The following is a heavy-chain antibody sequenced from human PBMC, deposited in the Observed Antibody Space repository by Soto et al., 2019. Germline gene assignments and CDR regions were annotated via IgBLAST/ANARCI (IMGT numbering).Heavy chain of an antibody. V-gene: IGHV3-15*07. J-gene: IGHJ4*02. D-gene: IGHD6-19*01. Sequence: EVQLVESGGGLVKPGGSLRLSCAASGFTFSNAWMNWVRQAPGKGLEWVGRIKSKTDGGTTDYAAPVKGRVTISRDDSKNTLYLQMNSLKTEDTAVYYCTTRELIAVVSQGPDYWGQGTLVTVSS. CDR3: TTRELIAVVSQGPDY. CDR1: GFTFSNAW. CDR2: IKSKTDGGTT.